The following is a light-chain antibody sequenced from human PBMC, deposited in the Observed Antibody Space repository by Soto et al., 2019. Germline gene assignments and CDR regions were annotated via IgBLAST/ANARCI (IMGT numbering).Light chain of an antibody. CDR3: QQYQTYSRT. CDR1: QSISNS. CDR2: DAS. J-gene: IGKJ3*01. Sequence: DIQMTQSPSTLSASVGDRVTITCRASQSISNSLAWYQQKPGKAPKLLMHDASNLERGVTSRFSGSGSGTEFTLTISGLQPDDFATYYCQQYQTYSRTFGPGTKVDIK. V-gene: IGKV1-5*01.